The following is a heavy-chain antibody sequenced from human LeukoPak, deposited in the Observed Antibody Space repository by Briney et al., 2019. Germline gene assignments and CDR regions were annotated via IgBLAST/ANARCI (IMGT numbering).Heavy chain of an antibody. CDR2: IRSDGSNK. CDR1: GFSFSSYG. Sequence: PGGSLRLSCAGSGFSFSSYGMHWVRQAPGKGLEWMAFIRSDGSNKYYADSVKGRFTISRDNSKNTLYLQMNSLRAEDTAVYYCASWDLYYYYMDVWGKGTTVTISS. CDR3: ASWDLYYYYMDV. J-gene: IGHJ6*03. D-gene: IGHD1-26*01. V-gene: IGHV3-30*02.